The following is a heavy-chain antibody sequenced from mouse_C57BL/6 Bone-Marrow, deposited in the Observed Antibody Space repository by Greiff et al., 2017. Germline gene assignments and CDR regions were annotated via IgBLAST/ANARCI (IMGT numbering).Heavy chain of an antibody. CDR1: GFTFSDFY. J-gene: IGHJ1*03. CDR3: AREALTGTWRYFDV. D-gene: IGHD4-1*01. Sequence: EVQLQESGGGLVQSGRSLRLSCATSGFTFSDFYMEWVRQAPGKGLEWIAASRNKANDYTTEYSASVKGRFIVSRDTSQSILYLQMNALRAEDTAIYYCAREALTGTWRYFDVWGTGTTVTVSS. V-gene: IGHV7-1*01. CDR2: SRNKANDYTT.